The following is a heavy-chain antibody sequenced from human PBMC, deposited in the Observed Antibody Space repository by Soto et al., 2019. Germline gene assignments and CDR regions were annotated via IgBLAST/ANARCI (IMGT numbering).Heavy chain of an antibody. Sequence: PSETLSLTCTVSGGSISSGGYYWSWIRQHPGKGLEWIGYIYYSGSTYYNPSLKSRVTISVDTSKNQFSLKLSSVTAADTAVYYCARDTNFGPYSYGHFDYWGQGTLVTVSS. D-gene: IGHD5-18*01. CDR2: IYYSGST. CDR3: ARDTNFGPYSYGHFDY. V-gene: IGHV4-31*03. J-gene: IGHJ4*02. CDR1: GGSISSGGYY.